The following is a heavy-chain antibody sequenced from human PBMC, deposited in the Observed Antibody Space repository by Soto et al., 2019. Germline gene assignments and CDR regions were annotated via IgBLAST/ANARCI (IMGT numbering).Heavy chain of an antibody. CDR3: AGSSGSYSRYFDY. D-gene: IGHD1-26*01. Sequence: PGGSLRLSCAASGFTFSDYYMSWIRQAPGKGLEWVSYISSSSSYTNYADPVKGRFTISRDNAKNSLYLQMNSLRAEDTAVYYCAGSSGSYSRYFDYWGQGTLVTVSS. J-gene: IGHJ4*02. CDR2: ISSSSSYT. CDR1: GFTFSDYY. V-gene: IGHV3-11*06.